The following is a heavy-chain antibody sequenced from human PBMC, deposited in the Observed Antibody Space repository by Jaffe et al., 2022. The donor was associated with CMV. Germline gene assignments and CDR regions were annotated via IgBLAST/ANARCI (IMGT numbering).Heavy chain of an antibody. CDR2: ISSSGSTI. CDR1: GFTFSSYE. V-gene: IGHV3-48*03. D-gene: IGHD6-13*01. CDR3: ARLGIAAAGYYYYYMDV. J-gene: IGHJ6*03. Sequence: EVQLVESGGGLVQPGGSLRLSCAASGFTFSSYEMNWVRQAPGKGLEWVSYISSSGSTIYYADSVKGRFTISRDNAKNSLYLQMNSLRAEDTAVYYCARLGIAAAGYYYYYMDVWGKGTTVTVSS.